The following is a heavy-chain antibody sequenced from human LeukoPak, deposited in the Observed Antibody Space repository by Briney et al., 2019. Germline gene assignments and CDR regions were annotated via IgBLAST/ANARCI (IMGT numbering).Heavy chain of an antibody. CDR2: ISNSGST. CDR1: GGSINSGGYY. V-gene: IGHV4-31*03. Sequence: SETLSLTCTVSGGSINSGGYYWSWIRQHPGKGLEWIGYISNSGSTYYHPSLRSRLAISVDTSKNQFSLELSSVTAADTAVYYCARVPEYSNYVAYWGQGTLVTVSS. D-gene: IGHD4-11*01. CDR3: ARVPEYSNYVAY. J-gene: IGHJ4*02.